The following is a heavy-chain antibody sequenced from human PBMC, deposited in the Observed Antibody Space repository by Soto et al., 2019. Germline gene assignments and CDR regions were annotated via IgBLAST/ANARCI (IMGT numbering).Heavy chain of an antibody. J-gene: IGHJ4*02. CDR1: GFTFSSYG. V-gene: IGHV3-30*18. Sequence: QVQLVESGGGVVQPGRSLRLSCEASGFTFSSYGMHWVRQAPGKGLEWVAVISYDGSNKYYADSVKGRFTISRDNSKNTLYLQMNRLRAEDTAVYYCAKAGTAMALDYWGQGTLVTVSS. CDR3: AKAGTAMALDY. CDR2: ISYDGSNK. D-gene: IGHD5-18*01.